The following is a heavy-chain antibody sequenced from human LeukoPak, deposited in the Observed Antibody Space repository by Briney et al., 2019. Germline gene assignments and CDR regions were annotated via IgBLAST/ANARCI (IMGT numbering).Heavy chain of an antibody. J-gene: IGHJ4*02. D-gene: IGHD6-13*01. CDR3: ARAPLYSTSWLFDY. CDR1: GGSISSNSYY. Sequence: SETLSLTCTVSGGSISSNSYYWGWIRQAPGKGLDWIGSIYYSGSTYYNPSLKSRVTISVDTSKNQFSLKLSSVTAADTAVYYCARAPLYSTSWLFDYWGQGTLVTVSS. V-gene: IGHV4-39*07. CDR2: IYYSGST.